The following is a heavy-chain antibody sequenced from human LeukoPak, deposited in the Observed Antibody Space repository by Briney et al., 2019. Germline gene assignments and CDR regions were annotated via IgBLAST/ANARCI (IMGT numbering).Heavy chain of an antibody. V-gene: IGHV3-7*01. J-gene: IGHJ6*02. Sequence: GGSLRLSCAASGFTFSSYWMSWVRQAPGKGLEWVANIKQDGSEKYYVDSVKGRFTISRDNSKNTLFLQMNSLRAEDTAVYYCARVLPKAYSGSYYYYYGIDAWGQGTMVTVSS. CDR1: GFTFSSYW. CDR3: ARVLPKAYSGSYYYYYGIDA. CDR2: IKQDGSEK. D-gene: IGHD5-12*01.